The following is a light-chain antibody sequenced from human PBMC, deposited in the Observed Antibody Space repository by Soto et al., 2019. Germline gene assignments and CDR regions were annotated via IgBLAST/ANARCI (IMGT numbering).Light chain of an antibody. J-gene: IGKJ1*01. CDR2: GAS. V-gene: IGKV3-15*01. CDR3: QQYFEWSPMT. CDR1: ETVATN. Sequence: EVVMTQSPATLSVSPGERATLSCRASETVATNLAWYQQKPGQAPRLLISGASTRAAGISDRFRGSGSGTEFTLDISSLRSEDSAIYYCQQYFEWSPMTFGQRTKVDIK.